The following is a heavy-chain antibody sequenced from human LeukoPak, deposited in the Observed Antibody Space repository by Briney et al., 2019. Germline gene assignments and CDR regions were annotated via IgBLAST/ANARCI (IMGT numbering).Heavy chain of an antibody. Sequence: GGSLRLSCAASGFTFSSYGMHWVRQAPGKGLEWVAVISYDGSNKYYADSVKGRFTISRDNSKNTLYLQMNSLRAEDTAVYYCAKGRLTPVVTPPHYWGQGTLVTVSS. V-gene: IGHV3-30*18. CDR1: GFTFSSYG. CDR2: ISYDGSNK. CDR3: AKGRLTPVVTPPHY. J-gene: IGHJ4*02. D-gene: IGHD4-23*01.